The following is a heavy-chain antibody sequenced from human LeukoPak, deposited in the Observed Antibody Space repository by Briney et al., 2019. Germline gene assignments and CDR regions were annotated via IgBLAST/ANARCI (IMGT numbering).Heavy chain of an antibody. D-gene: IGHD2-8*01. J-gene: IGHJ5*02. CDR1: GGSFSGYY. CDR3: AAQGYCTNGVCYTSWFDP. CDR2: IDHSGST. V-gene: IGHV4-34*01. Sequence: SETLSLTCAVYGGSFSGYYWSWIRQPPGKGLEWIGEIDHSGSTNYNPSLMSRVTISVDTSKNQFSLKLSSVTAADTAVYYCAAQGYCTNGVCYTSWFDPWGQGTLVTVSS.